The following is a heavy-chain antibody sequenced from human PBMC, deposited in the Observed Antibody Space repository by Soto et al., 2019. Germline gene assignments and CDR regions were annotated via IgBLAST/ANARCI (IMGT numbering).Heavy chain of an antibody. J-gene: IGHJ6*02. CDR3: TTDCSGGSCYYYYGMDV. Sequence: GGSLRLSCAASGFTFSNAWMSWVRQAPGKGLEWVGRIKSKTDGGTTDYAAPVKGRFTISRDDSKNTLYLQMNSLKTEDTAVYYCTTDCSGGSCYYYYGMDVWGQGTTVTVSS. V-gene: IGHV3-15*01. D-gene: IGHD2-15*01. CDR2: IKSKTDGGTT. CDR1: GFTFSNAW.